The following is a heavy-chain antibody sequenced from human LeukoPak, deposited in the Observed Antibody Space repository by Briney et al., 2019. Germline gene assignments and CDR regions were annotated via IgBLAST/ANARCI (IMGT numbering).Heavy chain of an antibody. J-gene: IGHJ6*03. CDR3: ARVSGVAVAGTEGYYMDV. V-gene: IGHV4-61*02. Sequence: NPSQTLSLTCTVSGGSISSGSYYWSWIRQPAGKGLEWIGRIYTSGSTKYNPSLKSRVTISVGRSKNQFSLKLSSVTAADTAVYYCARVSGVAVAGTEGYYMDVWGKGTTVTISS. CDR1: GGSISSGSYY. CDR2: IYTSGST. D-gene: IGHD6-19*01.